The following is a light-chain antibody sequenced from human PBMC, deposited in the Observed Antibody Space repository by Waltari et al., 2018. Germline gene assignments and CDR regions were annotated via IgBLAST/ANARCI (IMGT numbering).Light chain of an antibody. CDR3: CSFANDSRV. Sequence: QSALTPPDSVSGSPGQSITSACTGTTSDIGPYDVVSWFQQRPCKAPQLLIYDVSKRPSQMSQRFSGSKSGNTASLTISGLQAEDEADYYCCSFANDSRVFGGGTKVTVL. V-gene: IGLV2-23*02. J-gene: IGLJ3*02. CDR2: DVS. CDR1: TSDIGPYDV.